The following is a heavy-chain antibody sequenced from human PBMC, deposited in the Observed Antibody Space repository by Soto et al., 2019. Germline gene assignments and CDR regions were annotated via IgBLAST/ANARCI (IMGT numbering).Heavy chain of an antibody. J-gene: IGHJ5*02. CDR3: ARHPLKSGYSYGYLRGVWFGP. CDR1: GGSISSSSYY. Sequence: QLQLQESGPGLVKPSETLSLTCTVSGGSISSSSYYWGWIRQPPGKGLEWIGSIYYSGSTYYNPSLKSRVTISVDTSKNQFSLKLSSVTAADTAVYYCARHPLKSGYSYGYLRGVWFGPWGQGTLVTVSS. CDR2: IYYSGST. D-gene: IGHD5-18*01. V-gene: IGHV4-39*01.